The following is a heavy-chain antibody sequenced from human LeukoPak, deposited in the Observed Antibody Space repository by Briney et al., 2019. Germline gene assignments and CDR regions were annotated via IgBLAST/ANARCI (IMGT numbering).Heavy chain of an antibody. D-gene: IGHD6-13*01. CDR3: AKTYSSSWSTDY. J-gene: IGHJ4*02. CDR2: ISGVGGTT. Sequence: PGVSLRLSCAASGFTFSSYVMSWVRQAPGKGLEWVSAISGVGGTTYHADSVKGRFTISRDNSKNTLYLQMNSLRAEDTAVYYCAKTYSSSWSTDYWGQGTLVTVSS. CDR1: GFTFSSYV. V-gene: IGHV3-23*01.